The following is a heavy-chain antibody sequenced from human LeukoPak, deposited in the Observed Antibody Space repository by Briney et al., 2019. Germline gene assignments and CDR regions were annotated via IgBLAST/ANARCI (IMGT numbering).Heavy chain of an antibody. CDR1: GTTFSNYA. CDR3: ASRPPPHQLAPLDY. D-gene: IGHD1-14*01. Sequence: GGSLRLSCVAPGTTFSNYAISWVRQAPGYCLAPGTVITDSGTTYYADSVKGRFTISRDNSKNTLHLQMNSLRAEDTAVYYCASRPPPHQLAPLDYWGQGTLVTVSS. V-gene: IGHV3-23*01. CDR2: ITDSGTT. J-gene: IGHJ4*02.